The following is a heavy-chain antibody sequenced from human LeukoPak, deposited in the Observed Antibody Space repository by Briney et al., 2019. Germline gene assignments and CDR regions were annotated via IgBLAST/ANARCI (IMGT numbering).Heavy chain of an antibody. CDR1: GYIFIGYY. CDR2: INPNSGVT. Sequence: ASVKVSCKASGYIFIGYYIHWVRQAPGQGLEWMGWINPNSGVTDYVQKFQGRVTMTRDTSISTAYMELSRLKSDDTAVYYCARSDDYGDYGQRKAIDIWGQGTMVTVSS. V-gene: IGHV1-2*02. D-gene: IGHD4-17*01. J-gene: IGHJ3*02. CDR3: ARSDDYGDYGQRKAIDI.